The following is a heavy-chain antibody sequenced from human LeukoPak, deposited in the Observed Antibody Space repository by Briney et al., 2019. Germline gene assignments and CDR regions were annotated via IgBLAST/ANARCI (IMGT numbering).Heavy chain of an antibody. CDR2: ISGSGGST. D-gene: IGHD1-26*01. CDR3: AKDARRIVGATSGANYFDY. J-gene: IGHJ4*02. Sequence: PGGSLRLSCAASGFTFSSYAMSWVRQAPGKGLEWVSAISGSGGSTYYADSVKGRFTISRDNSKNTLYLQMNSLRAEDTAVYYCAKDARRIVGATSGANYFDYWGQGTLVTVSS. CDR1: GFTFSSYA. V-gene: IGHV3-23*01.